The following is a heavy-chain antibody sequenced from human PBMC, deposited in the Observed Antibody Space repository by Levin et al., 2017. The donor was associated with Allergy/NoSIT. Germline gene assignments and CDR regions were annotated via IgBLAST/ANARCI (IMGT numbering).Heavy chain of an antibody. CDR2: IIPMVGVV. J-gene: IGHJ4*02. CDR1: GGTFSNYG. CDR3: ARDQSCSGGSCLDY. V-gene: IGHV1-69*04. Sequence: ASVKVSCKASGGTFSNYGIGWVRQAPGQGLEWMGRIIPMVGVVNYAQKFQDRVTITADKSTSTAYMEVSSPRFEDTAIYYCARDQSCSGGSCLDYWGQGTLVIVSS. D-gene: IGHD2-15*01.